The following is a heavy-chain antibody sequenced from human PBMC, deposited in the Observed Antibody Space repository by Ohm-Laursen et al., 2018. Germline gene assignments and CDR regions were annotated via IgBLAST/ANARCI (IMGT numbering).Heavy chain of an antibody. Sequence: SLRLSCSASGFTVSSNYMNWVRQAPGKGLEWVSVIYSGGSTYYADSVKGRFTISRDNAKNSLYLRMNSLRAEDTAVYYCARDWYKYSLDAFDIWGQGTMVTVSS. V-gene: IGHV3-66*01. D-gene: IGHD6-6*01. CDR2: IYSGGST. CDR1: GFTVSSNY. CDR3: ARDWYKYSLDAFDI. J-gene: IGHJ3*02.